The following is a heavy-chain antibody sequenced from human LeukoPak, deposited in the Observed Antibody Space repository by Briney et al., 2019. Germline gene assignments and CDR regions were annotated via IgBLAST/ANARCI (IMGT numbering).Heavy chain of an antibody. CDR2: IYPDESNI. CDR3: ARPPSRGYSSSFEY. CDR1: GYSFHTYW. J-gene: IGHJ4*02. Sequence: GESLKISCKGSGYSFHTYWIAWVRQMPGKGPEWMGIIYPDESNIRYSPSFQGQVTISADKSISTAYLQWSSLKASDTAMYYCARPPSRGYSSSFEYWGQGTLVTVS. D-gene: IGHD2-2*03. V-gene: IGHV5-51*01.